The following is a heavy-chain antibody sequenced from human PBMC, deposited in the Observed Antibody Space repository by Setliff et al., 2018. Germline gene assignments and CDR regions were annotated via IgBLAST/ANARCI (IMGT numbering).Heavy chain of an antibody. CDR2: FYHSGST. V-gene: IGHV4-61*01. J-gene: IGHJ6*03. Sequence: SETLSLTCTVSGDSIMSPTYTWTWIRQPPGKGLEWIGYFYHSGSTNYNPSLKGRVTMTSDTSRNQLSLKLTSVSAADTAIYYCARSSYYASGNSHNYYMDVWGKGTAVTVSS. CDR3: ARSSYYASGNSHNYYMDV. D-gene: IGHD3-10*01. CDR1: GDSIMSPTYT.